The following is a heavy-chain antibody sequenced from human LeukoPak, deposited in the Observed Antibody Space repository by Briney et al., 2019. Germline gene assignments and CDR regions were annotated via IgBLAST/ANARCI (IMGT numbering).Heavy chain of an antibody. D-gene: IGHD3-9*01. CDR1: GFTFSSYS. V-gene: IGHV3-21*01. CDR2: ISSSSSYI. Sequence: GGSLRLSCVASGFTFSSYSMNWVRQAPGKGLEWVSSISSSSSYIYYADSVKGRFTISRDNAKNSLYLQMNSLRAEDTVVYYCARGGDFDWFTYWGQGTLVTVSS. CDR3: ARGGDFDWFTY. J-gene: IGHJ4*02.